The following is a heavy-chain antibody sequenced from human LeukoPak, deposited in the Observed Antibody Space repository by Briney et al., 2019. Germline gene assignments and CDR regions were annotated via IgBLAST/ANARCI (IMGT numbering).Heavy chain of an antibody. V-gene: IGHV4-61*05. CDR1: GYSISSGYY. Sequence: PSETLSLTCAVSGYSISSGYYWGWIRQPPGKGLEWIGYIYYSGSTNYNPSLKGRVTISIDKSKSQFSLNLSSVTAADTALYYCARHYDSTGYHFDSWGQGTLVTVSS. J-gene: IGHJ4*02. CDR3: ARHYDSTGYHFDS. D-gene: IGHD3-22*01. CDR2: IYYSGST.